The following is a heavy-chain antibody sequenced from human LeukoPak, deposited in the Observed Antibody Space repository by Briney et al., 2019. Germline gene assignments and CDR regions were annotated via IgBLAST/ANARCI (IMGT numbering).Heavy chain of an antibody. D-gene: IGHD3-3*01. V-gene: IGHV3-23*01. Sequence: PGGSLRLSCAASGFTLSSNAMSWVRQAPGKGRGWVSAISGSGGSTYCAASVKGRFTISRDNSNNTLYLQMNSLRADDTAVYYCAKEYDFWSGYPDYWGQETLVTVSS. CDR1: GFTLSSNA. J-gene: IGHJ4*02. CDR3: AKEYDFWSGYPDY. CDR2: ISGSGGST.